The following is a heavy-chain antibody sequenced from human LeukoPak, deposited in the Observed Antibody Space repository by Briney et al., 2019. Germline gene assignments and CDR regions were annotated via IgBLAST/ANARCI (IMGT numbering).Heavy chain of an antibody. J-gene: IGHJ4*02. D-gene: IGHD3-10*01. CDR3: ATSEGLPYYFDY. Sequence: PSETLSLTCSDSGYSISSAYYWGWIRQPPGKGLEWIGSIYHSGTTYHHPSLKRRVTISLDTSKNQFSLNLRSVTAADTAVYYCATSEGLPYYFDYWGQGTLVTVSS. CDR1: GYSISSAYY. V-gene: IGHV4-38-2*02. CDR2: IYHSGTT.